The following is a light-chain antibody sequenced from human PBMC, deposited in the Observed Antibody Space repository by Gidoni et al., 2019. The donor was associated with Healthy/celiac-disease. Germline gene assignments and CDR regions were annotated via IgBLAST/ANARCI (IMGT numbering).Light chain of an antibody. V-gene: IGLV1-44*01. CDR1: SSNIGSNP. J-gene: IGLJ3*02. CDR3: AAWDDSLNGWV. CDR2: SNN. Sequence: QSLLTQPPSASGTPGPRVTISCSGSSSNIGSNPVNWYQQLPGTAPKLLIYSNNQRPSGCPDRFSGSKSGTSASLAISGLQSEDEADYYCAAWDDSLNGWVFGGGTKLTVL.